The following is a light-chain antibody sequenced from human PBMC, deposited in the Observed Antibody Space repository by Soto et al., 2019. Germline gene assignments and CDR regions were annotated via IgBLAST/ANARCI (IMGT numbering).Light chain of an antibody. CDR1: QTVSKF. Sequence: DSHRTQAPSSLFASVPDIVSTSFLASQTVSKFVNWFQQKPGKVPTLLIFTTSPLPSGVPSRFSGSGSGTEFTLTIHGLQPEDFATYYCQQTYTLPRTFAQGTKVDIK. V-gene: IGKV1-39*01. CDR3: QQTYTLPRT. J-gene: IGKJ1*01. CDR2: TTS.